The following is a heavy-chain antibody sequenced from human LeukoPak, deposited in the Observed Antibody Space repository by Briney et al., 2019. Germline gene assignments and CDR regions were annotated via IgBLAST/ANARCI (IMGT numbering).Heavy chain of an antibody. CDR1: GFSISSGHY. Sequence: SETLSLTCTVSGFSISSGHYWGWTRQPPGKGLERIASISHSGTTFCNPSLKSRVTISVDTSKNQFSLTVTSVTAADTAVYYCSRGQSILAVAVWGQGTLVTVSS. J-gene: IGHJ4*02. D-gene: IGHD6-19*01. CDR2: ISHSGTT. V-gene: IGHV4-38-2*02. CDR3: SRGQSILAVAV.